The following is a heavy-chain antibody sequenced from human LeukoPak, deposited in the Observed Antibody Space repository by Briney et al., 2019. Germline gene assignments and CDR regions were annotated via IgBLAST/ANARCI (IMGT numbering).Heavy chain of an antibody. CDR1: GGSFSGYY. Sequence: SETLSLTCAVYGGSFSGYYWSWIRQPPGKGLEWIGEINHSGSTNYNPSLKSRVTISVDTSKKKFSLKLSSVTAADTAVYYCASHGSGSPWNWFDPWGQGTLVTVSS. J-gene: IGHJ5*02. CDR2: INHSGST. CDR3: ASHGSGSPWNWFDP. D-gene: IGHD3-10*01. V-gene: IGHV4-34*01.